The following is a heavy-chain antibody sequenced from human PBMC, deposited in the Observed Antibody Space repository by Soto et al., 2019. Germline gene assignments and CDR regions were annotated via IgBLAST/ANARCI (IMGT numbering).Heavy chain of an antibody. CDR2: INPSGGSA. J-gene: IGHJ6*02. D-gene: IGHD6-6*01. V-gene: IGHV1-46*01. CDR1: GGTFSSYA. CDR3: ARDCAIHDRQLVKYYYYGMDV. Sequence: ASVKVSCKASGGTFSSYAISWVRQAPGQGLEWMGGINPSGGSASYAQKFQGRVTMTRDTSTSAVYMELSSLRSEDTAVYYCARDCAIHDRQLVKYYYYGMDVWGQGTTVTVSS.